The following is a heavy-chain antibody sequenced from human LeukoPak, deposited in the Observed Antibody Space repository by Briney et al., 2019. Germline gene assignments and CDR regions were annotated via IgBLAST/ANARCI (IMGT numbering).Heavy chain of an antibody. CDR3: ARDGGYSGRYGY. Sequence: SETLSLTCTVSGGSIICGGYYWTWIRQHPGKGLEWIGYIYYSGSTFYNPSLKSRVTLSVDTSKDQFSLKLSSVTAADTAVYYCARDGGYSGRYGYWGQGTLVTVSS. J-gene: IGHJ4*02. CDR2: IYYSGST. D-gene: IGHD5-12*01. V-gene: IGHV4-31*03. CDR1: GGSIICGGYY.